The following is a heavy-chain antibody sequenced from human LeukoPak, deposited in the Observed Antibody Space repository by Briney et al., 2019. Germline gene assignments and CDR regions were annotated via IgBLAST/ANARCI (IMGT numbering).Heavy chain of an antibody. J-gene: IGHJ4*02. V-gene: IGHV3-23*01. Sequence: GGPLRLSCAASGFTFSSYAMSWVRQAPGKGLEWVSAISGSGGSTYYADSVKGRFTISRDNSKNTLYLQMNSLRAEDTAVYYCAKTTGYTYSFDYWGQGTLVTVSS. CDR3: AKTTGYTYSFDY. D-gene: IGHD6-13*01. CDR1: GFTFSSYA. CDR2: ISGSGGST.